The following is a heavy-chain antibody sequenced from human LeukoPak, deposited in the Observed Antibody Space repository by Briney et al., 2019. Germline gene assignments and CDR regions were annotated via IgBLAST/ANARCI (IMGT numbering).Heavy chain of an antibody. CDR1: GGSISSGGYY. Sequence: PSQTLSLTCTVSGGSISSGGYYWSWIRQPPGKGLEWIGYIYHSGSTYYNPSLKSRVTISVDRSKNQFSLKLSSVTAADTAVYYCAGGQPFVEGGFDYWGQGTLVTVSS. V-gene: IGHV4-30-2*01. J-gene: IGHJ4*02. D-gene: IGHD3-16*01. CDR2: IYHSGST. CDR3: AGGQPFVEGGFDY.